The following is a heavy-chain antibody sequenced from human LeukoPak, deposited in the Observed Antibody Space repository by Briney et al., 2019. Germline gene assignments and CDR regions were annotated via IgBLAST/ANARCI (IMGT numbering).Heavy chain of an antibody. D-gene: IGHD6-13*01. V-gene: IGHV3-23*01. CDR3: AKPLGAAGTFIFYYYYGMDV. J-gene: IGHJ6*02. CDR2: ISGSGGST. Sequence: GGSLRLSCAASGFTFDFYAMSWVRQAPGKGLEWVSAISGSGGSTYYADSVKGRFTISRDNSKNTLYLQMNSLRAEDTAVNYCAKPLGAAGTFIFYYYYGMDVWGQGTTVTVSS. CDR1: GFTFDFYA.